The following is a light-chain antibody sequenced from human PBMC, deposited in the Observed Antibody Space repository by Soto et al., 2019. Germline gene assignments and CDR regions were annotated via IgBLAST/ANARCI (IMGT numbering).Light chain of an antibody. CDR1: QSVSSSY. CDR3: QQYGSSPSFT. Sequence: EIVLTQSPGTLSLSPEERDTLSCRASQSVSSSYLAWYQQKPGQAPRLLIYGASSRATGIPDRFSGSGSGTDFTLTISRLEPEDFAVYYCQQYGSSPSFTFGQGTRLEIK. V-gene: IGKV3-20*01. J-gene: IGKJ5*01. CDR2: GAS.